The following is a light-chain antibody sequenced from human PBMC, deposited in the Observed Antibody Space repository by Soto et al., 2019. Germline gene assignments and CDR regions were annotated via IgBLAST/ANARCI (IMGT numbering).Light chain of an antibody. CDR1: QSVSSN. CDR2: GAS. Sequence: EIVRTQSPATLSVSPGERATLSCRASQSVSSNLAWYQQQPVQAPRLLIYGASTRATGIPARFSASGSGTDFTLTISDLQPEDFALYYCHQRQSWPRTFGQGTTVDI. J-gene: IGKJ1*01. CDR3: HQRQSWPRT. V-gene: IGKV3-15*01.